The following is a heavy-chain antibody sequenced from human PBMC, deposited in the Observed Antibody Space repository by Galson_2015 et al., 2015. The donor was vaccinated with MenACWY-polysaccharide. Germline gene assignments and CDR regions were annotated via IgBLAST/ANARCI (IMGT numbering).Heavy chain of an antibody. CDR2: IGGSGTT. V-gene: IGHV3-23*01. CDR1: GFTFTNYA. J-gene: IGHJ5*02. CDR3: AKANSGGICTSGWACWFDP. Sequence: SLRLSCAASGFTFTNYAMNWVRQAPGKELEWVSSIGGSGTTYYADSVKGRFTISRDNSKNMVYLQMNSLRAEDTAIYYCAKANSGGICTSGWACWFDPWGQGSLVIVSS. D-gene: IGHD2-15*01.